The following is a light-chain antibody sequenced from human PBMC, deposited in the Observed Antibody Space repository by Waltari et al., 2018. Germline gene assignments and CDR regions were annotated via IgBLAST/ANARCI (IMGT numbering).Light chain of an antibody. Sequence: SYELSQPPSESVSPGQTAVISCSGAELGNQYFWWYQQKPGQSPVLVRYQDDKRPSGIPERFSGSNAGSRATLIIVGTQPMDEADYYCQAWDRTTVVFGGGTKLTVL. CDR1: ELGNQY. J-gene: IGLJ2*01. CDR3: QAWDRTTVV. V-gene: IGLV3-1*01. CDR2: QDD.